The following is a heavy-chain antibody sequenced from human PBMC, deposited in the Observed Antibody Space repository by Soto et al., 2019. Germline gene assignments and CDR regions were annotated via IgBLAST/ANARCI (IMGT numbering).Heavy chain of an antibody. CDR1: GFTFSSYA. D-gene: IGHD3-22*01. J-gene: IGHJ4*02. Sequence: GGSLRLSCAASGFTFSSYAMSWVRQAPGKGLEWVSAISGSGGSTYYADSVKGRFTISRDNSKNTLYLQMNSLRAEDTAVYYCAKDVVRGGYYSYYFDDWGQGTLVTVAS. V-gene: IGHV3-23*01. CDR3: AKDVVRGGYYSYYFDD. CDR2: ISGSGGST.